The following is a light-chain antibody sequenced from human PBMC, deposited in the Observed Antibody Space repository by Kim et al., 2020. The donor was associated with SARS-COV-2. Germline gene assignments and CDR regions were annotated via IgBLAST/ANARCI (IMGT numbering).Light chain of an antibody. Sequence: SASVGDRVTSTCRASQSISSYLNWYQQKPGKAPKLLIYAASSLQSGVPSRFSGSGSGTDFTLTISSLQPEDFATYYCQQSYSTPYTFGQGTSWRS. V-gene: IGKV1-39*01. CDR1: QSISSY. CDR2: AAS. J-gene: IGKJ2*01. CDR3: QQSYSTPYT.